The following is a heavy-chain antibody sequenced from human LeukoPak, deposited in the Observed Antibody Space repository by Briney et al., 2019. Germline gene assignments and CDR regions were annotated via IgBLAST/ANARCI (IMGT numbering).Heavy chain of an antibody. Sequence: GASVKVSCKASVYTFTSYDINGVGQATGRGLDGVGWMNPNCGNTGYAQKFQGRVTMTRNTSISTAYMELSSLRSEDTAVYYCARVNRGYSYGALDYWGQGTLVTVSS. D-gene: IGHD5-18*01. V-gene: IGHV1-8*01. CDR1: VYTFTSYD. CDR2: MNPNCGNT. J-gene: IGHJ4*02. CDR3: ARVNRGYSYGALDY.